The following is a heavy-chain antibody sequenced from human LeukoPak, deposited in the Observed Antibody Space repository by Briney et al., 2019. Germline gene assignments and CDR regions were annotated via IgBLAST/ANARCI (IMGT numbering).Heavy chain of an antibody. CDR3: ARDLVGATGVAFDI. Sequence: SPGGSLRLAFAPSGFTSSRYSINWVRQAPRKGLEWVSSISSSSSYIYYADSVKGRFTISRDNAKNSLYLQMNSLRAEDTAVYYCARDLVGATGVAFDIWGQGTMVTVSS. D-gene: IGHD1-26*01. J-gene: IGHJ3*02. V-gene: IGHV3-21*01. CDR1: GFTSSRYS. CDR2: ISSSSSYI.